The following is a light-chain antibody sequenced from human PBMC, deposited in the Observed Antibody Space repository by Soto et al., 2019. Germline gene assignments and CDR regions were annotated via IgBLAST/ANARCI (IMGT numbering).Light chain of an antibody. CDR1: QSLVYTDGNTY. CDR2: KVS. Sequence: EVVVTQSPLSLPVTLGQPASISCRSTQSLVYTDGNTYLAWFHQRPGQSPRRLIYKVSNRDSGVPDRFSGSGSGSDFTLKISRVEAEDVGIYYCMQGTHWPWTLGLGTKVDTK. J-gene: IGKJ1*01. V-gene: IGKV2-30*01. CDR3: MQGTHWPWT.